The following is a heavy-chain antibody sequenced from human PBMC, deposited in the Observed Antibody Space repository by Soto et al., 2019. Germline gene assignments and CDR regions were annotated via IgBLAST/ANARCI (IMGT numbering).Heavy chain of an antibody. CDR3: AKDKVGLAARPPDYMDV. Sequence: GGSLRLSCAASGFTFSSYAMSWVRQAPGKGLEWVSAISGSGGSTYYADSVKGRFTISRDNSKNTLYLQMNSLRAEDTAVYYCAKDKVGLAARPPDYMDVWGKGTTVTVSS. D-gene: IGHD6-6*01. J-gene: IGHJ6*03. CDR1: GFTFSSYA. V-gene: IGHV3-23*01. CDR2: ISGSGGST.